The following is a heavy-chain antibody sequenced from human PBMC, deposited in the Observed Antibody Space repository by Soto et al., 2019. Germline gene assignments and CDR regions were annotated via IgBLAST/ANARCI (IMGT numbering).Heavy chain of an antibody. CDR1: GYSFSHYW. J-gene: IGHJ4*02. Sequence: PGESLKISCKASGYSFSHYWIAWVRHTPGKGLEWMGVIYPGDSDTRYSPSFQGQVTISADTSMYTAYLQWSSLKASDTALYFCARSDFWSGKFDYWGRGTLVTVSS. V-gene: IGHV5-51*01. D-gene: IGHD3-3*01. CDR2: IYPGDSDT. CDR3: ARSDFWSGKFDY.